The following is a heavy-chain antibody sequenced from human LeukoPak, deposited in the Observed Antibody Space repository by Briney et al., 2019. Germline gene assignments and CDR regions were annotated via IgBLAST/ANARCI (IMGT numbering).Heavy chain of an antibody. Sequence: GGSLRLSCAASGFTFSSYAMDWVRQAPGKGLEWVAVISYDGSNKYYADSVKGQFTISRDNSKNTLYLQMNSLRAEDTAVYYCARDKWYSNDYWGQGTLVIVSS. CDR1: GFTFSSYA. V-gene: IGHV3-30-3*01. J-gene: IGHJ4*02. CDR2: ISYDGSNK. D-gene: IGHD6-13*01. CDR3: ARDKWYSNDY.